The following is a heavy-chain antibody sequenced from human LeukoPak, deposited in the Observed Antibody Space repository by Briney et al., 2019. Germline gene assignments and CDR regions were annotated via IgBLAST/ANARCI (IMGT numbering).Heavy chain of an antibody. J-gene: IGHJ4*02. Sequence: QPGGSLRLSCAASGFTVSSNYMSSVRQAPGKGLQWVSGIYSGGSKYYADSVKGRFTISRDNSKNPLYLQMNSLSAKDTAVYYCASLYSSSWYYFDYWGQGTLVIVSS. V-gene: IGHV3-53*01. CDR2: IYSGGSK. D-gene: IGHD6-13*01. CDR3: ASLYSSSWYYFDY. CDR1: GFTVSSNY.